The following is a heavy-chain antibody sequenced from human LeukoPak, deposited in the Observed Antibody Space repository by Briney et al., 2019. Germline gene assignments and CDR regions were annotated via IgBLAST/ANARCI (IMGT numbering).Heavy chain of an antibody. J-gene: IGHJ5*02. CDR3: ARKTIAGGYNWFDP. Sequence: ASVKVSCKTSGYTFNNYDIIWVRQAPGQGPEWMGSISTYNAKTNYAQKLQGRVTMTTDTSTTTASMELRSLRSDDTVVYYCARKTIAGGYNWFDPWGQGTLVTVSS. CDR1: GYTFNNYD. CDR2: ISTYNAKT. D-gene: IGHD6-13*01. V-gene: IGHV1-18*01.